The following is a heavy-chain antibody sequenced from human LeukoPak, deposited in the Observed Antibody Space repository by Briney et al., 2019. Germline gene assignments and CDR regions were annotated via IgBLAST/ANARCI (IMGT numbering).Heavy chain of an antibody. CDR1: GFTFSNYA. CDR3: ARSPRSTYLYYYYYYGMDV. V-gene: IGHV3-7*01. CDR2: IKQDGSEK. Sequence: GGSLRLSCAASGFTFSNYAMSWVRQAPGKGLEWVANIKQDGSEKYYVDSVKGRFTISRDNAKNSLYLQMNSLRAEDTAVYYRARSPRSTYLYYYYYYGMDVWGQGTTVTVSS. J-gene: IGHJ6*02. D-gene: IGHD5/OR15-5a*01.